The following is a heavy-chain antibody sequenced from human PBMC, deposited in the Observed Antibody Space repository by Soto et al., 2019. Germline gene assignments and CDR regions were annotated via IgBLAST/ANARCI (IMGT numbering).Heavy chain of an antibody. V-gene: IGHV4-61*01. J-gene: IGHJ4*02. CDR3: ARWGGDYDSSGYWDYFDY. CDR2: IYYSGST. D-gene: IGHD3-22*01. Sequence: SETLSLTCTVSGGSVSSGSYYWSWIRQPPGKGLEWIGYIYYSGSTNYNPSLKSRVTISVDTSKNQFSLKLSSVTAADTAVYYCARWGGDYDSSGYWDYFDYCGQRTLVTVSS. CDR1: GGSVSSGSYY.